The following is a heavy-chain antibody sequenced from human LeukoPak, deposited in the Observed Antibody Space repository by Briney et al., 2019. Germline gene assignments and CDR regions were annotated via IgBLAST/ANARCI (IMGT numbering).Heavy chain of an antibody. D-gene: IGHD1-26*01. V-gene: IGHV4-4*09. CDR1: GGSISSYY. CDR3: ARHLGVVGATFDP. CDR2: IYTSGST. J-gene: IGHJ5*02. Sequence: SETLSLTCTVSGGSISSYYWSWIRQPPGKGLEWIGYIYTSGSTNYSPSLKSRVTISVDTSKNQFSLKLSSVTAADTAVYYCARHLGVVGATFDPWGQGTLVTVSS.